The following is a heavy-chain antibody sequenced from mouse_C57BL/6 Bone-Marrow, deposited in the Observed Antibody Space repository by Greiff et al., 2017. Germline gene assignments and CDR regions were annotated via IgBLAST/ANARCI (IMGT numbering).Heavy chain of an antibody. D-gene: IGHD2-5*01. J-gene: IGHJ1*03. CDR1: GYSITSGYY. CDR3: ARESYYYSNSRTWYFDV. V-gene: IGHV3-6*01. CDR2: ISYDGSN. Sequence: VQLKESGPGLVKPSQSLSLTCSVTGYSITSGYYWNWIRQFPGNKLEWMGYISYDGSNNYNPSLKNRISITRDTSKNQFFLKLNSVTTEDTATYYGARESYYYSNSRTWYFDVWGTGTTVTVSS.